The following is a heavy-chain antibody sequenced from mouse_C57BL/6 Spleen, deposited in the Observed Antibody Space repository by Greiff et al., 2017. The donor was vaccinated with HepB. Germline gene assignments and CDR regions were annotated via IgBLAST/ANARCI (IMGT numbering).Heavy chain of an antibody. CDR3: ARDEGSIYYGTPFAY. J-gene: IGHJ3*01. CDR2: ISDGGSYT. Sequence: EVKLVESGGGLVKPGGSLKLSCAASGFTFSSYAMSWVRQTPEKRLEWVATISDGGSYTYYPDNVKGRFTISRDNAKNNLYLQMSHLKSEDTAMYYCARDEGSIYYGTPFAYWGQGTLVTVSA. D-gene: IGHD1-1*01. V-gene: IGHV5-4*01. CDR1: GFTFSSYA.